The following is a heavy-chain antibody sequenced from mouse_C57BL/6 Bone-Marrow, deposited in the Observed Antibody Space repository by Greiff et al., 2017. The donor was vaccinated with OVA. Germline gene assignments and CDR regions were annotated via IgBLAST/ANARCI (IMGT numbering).Heavy chain of an antibody. V-gene: IGHV2-4*01. D-gene: IGHD4-1*01. J-gene: IGHJ1*03. CDR1: GFSLTSYG. Sequence: VKLVESGPGLVQPSQSLSITCTVSGFSLTSYGVHWVRQPPGKGLEWLGVIWSGGSTDYNAAFISRLSISKDNSKSQVFFKMNSLQADDTAIYYCASQLTGTGWYFDGWGTGTTVTVSS. CDR2: IWSGGST. CDR3: ASQLTGTGWYFDG.